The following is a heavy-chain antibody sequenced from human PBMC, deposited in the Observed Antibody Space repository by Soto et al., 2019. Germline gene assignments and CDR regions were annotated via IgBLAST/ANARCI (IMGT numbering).Heavy chain of an antibody. J-gene: IGHJ4*02. Sequence: SVKVSCKASGGTFSSYAISWVRQAPGQGLEWMGGIIPIFGTANSAQKFQGRVTITADESTSTAYMELSSLRSEDTAVYYCARVAVYFDWLLLDYWGQGTLVTVSS. CDR3: ARVAVYFDWLLLDY. V-gene: IGHV1-69*13. CDR1: GGTFSSYA. D-gene: IGHD3-9*01. CDR2: IIPIFGTA.